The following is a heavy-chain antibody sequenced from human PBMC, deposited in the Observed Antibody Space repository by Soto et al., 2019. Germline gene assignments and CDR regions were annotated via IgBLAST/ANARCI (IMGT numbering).Heavy chain of an antibody. J-gene: IGHJ6*02. CDR1: GDSISSADYY. CDR2: IFYSGTT. D-gene: IGHD1-1*01. Sequence: SETLSLTCTVSGDSISSADYYWSWIRQTPGKGLEWTGHIFYSGTTYYNPSLKSRLTISVDTSKNHFSLRLTSVTAADTAVYYCARDLWVEPELYYYGMDVWGQGTTVTVSS. V-gene: IGHV4-30-4*01. CDR3: ARDLWVEPELYYYGMDV.